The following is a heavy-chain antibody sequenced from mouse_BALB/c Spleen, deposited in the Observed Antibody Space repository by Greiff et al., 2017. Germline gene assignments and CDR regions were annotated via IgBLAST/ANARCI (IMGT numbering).Heavy chain of an antibody. CDR2: IYPGSGNT. D-gene: IGHD1-2*01. CDR3: ARETTATPYFDV. CDR1: GYTFTDYY. V-gene: IGHV1-77*01. J-gene: IGHJ1*01. Sequence: QVQLQQSGAELARPGASVKLSCTASGYTFTDYYINWVKQRTGQGLEWIGEIYPGSGNTYYNEKFKGMATLTADKSSSTAYMQLSSLTSEDSAVYFCARETTATPYFDVWGAGTTVTVSS.